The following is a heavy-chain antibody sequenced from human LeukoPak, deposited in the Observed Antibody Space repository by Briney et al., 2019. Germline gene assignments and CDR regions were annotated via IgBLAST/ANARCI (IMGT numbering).Heavy chain of an antibody. CDR2: INHSGST. CDR1: GGSFSGYY. V-gene: IGHV4-34*01. Sequence: WETLSLTCAVYGGSFSGYYWSWIRQPPGKGLEWIGEINHSGSTNYNSPLKSRVTISVDTSKNQFSLKLSSVTAADPAVYYCARRDYRKRVDYWGQGTLVTVSS. J-gene: IGHJ4*02. D-gene: IGHD1-14*01. CDR3: ARRDYRKRVDY.